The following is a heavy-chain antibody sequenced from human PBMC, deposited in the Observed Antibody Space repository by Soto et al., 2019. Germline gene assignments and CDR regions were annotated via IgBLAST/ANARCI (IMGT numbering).Heavy chain of an antibody. Sequence: PGGSLRLSCAASGFTFSSYRINWVRQAPGKGLEWVGRTRNKANSYTTEYAASVKGRFTISRDDSKNSLYLQMNSLKTEDTAVYYCAREMNWNYDYYGMDVWGQGTTVTVSS. V-gene: IGHV3-72*01. D-gene: IGHD1-1*01. CDR1: GFTFSSYR. J-gene: IGHJ6*02. CDR2: TRNKANSYTT. CDR3: AREMNWNYDYYGMDV.